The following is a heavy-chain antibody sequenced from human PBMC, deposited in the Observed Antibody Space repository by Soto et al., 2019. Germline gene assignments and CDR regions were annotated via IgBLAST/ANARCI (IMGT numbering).Heavy chain of an antibody. CDR1: EYTFTTYA. J-gene: IGHJ4*02. Sequence: QVQLVQSGAEVKKPGASVKVSCKASEYTFTTYAMHWVRQAPGQRLEWMGWINTGNGKTKYSQKFQGRVTINSDTSASTAYMELRSLISEDTAVYYCARNAVGTYHFDYWGQGTLVTVSS. CDR3: ARNAVGTYHFDY. D-gene: IGHD1-26*01. V-gene: IGHV1-3*04. CDR2: INTGNGKT.